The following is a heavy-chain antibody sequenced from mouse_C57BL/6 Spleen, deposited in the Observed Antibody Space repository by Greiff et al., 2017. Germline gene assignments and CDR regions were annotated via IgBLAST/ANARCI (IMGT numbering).Heavy chain of an antibody. Sequence: VQLQESGPGLVQPSQSLSITCTVSGFSLTSYGVHWVRQSPGKGLEWLGVIWRGGSTDYNAAFMSRLSITKDNSKSQVFFKMNSLQADDTAIYYCAKKGLLHYAMDYWGQGTSVTVSS. CDR1: GFSLTSYG. J-gene: IGHJ4*01. CDR3: AKKGLLHYAMDY. D-gene: IGHD2-3*01. V-gene: IGHV2-5*01. CDR2: IWRGGST.